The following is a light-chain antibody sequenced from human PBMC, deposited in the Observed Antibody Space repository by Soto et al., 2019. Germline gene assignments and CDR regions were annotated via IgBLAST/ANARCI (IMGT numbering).Light chain of an antibody. V-gene: IGKV3-20*01. CDR3: QQYSSSPRT. Sequence: EIVLTHSPGTLSLFPWEIATLSCRTSQSVSNNYLAWYQQKPGQAPRLLIYGASSRATGIPDRFSGSGSGTDFTLTISRLEPEDFAMYYRQQYSSSPRTFGQGTKVDIK. CDR1: QSVSNNY. J-gene: IGKJ1*01. CDR2: GAS.